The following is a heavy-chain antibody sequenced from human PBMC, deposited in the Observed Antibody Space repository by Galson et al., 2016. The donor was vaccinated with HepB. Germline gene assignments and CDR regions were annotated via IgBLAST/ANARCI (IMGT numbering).Heavy chain of an antibody. Sequence: SLRLSCAASGFSFEDHGMHWVRQAPGKGLEWVSSINWNSRSLDHADSVRGRFTISRDNAKNSLFLQMNSLKLEDAALYYCAKDHAGSRGWYFDLWGRGTLVTVSS. CDR1: GFSFEDHG. J-gene: IGHJ2*01. V-gene: IGHV3-9*01. CDR2: INWNSRSL. D-gene: IGHD1-26*01. CDR3: AKDHAGSRGWYFDL.